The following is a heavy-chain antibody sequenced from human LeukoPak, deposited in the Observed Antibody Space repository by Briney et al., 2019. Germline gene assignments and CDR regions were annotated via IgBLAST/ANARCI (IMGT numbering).Heavy chain of an antibody. CDR1: GGSIRSSYYY. D-gene: IGHD3-22*01. Sequence: SETLSLTCTVSGGSIRSSYYYWGWIRQPPGKGLEWIGSIYDSGSTYYNPSLKSRVTISVDRSKNQFSLKLSSVTAADTAVYYCASAVDYYDSSGYYPGYYYYGMDVWGQGTTVTVSS. CDR2: IYDSGST. V-gene: IGHV4-39*07. CDR3: ASAVDYYDSSGYYPGYYYYGMDV. J-gene: IGHJ6*02.